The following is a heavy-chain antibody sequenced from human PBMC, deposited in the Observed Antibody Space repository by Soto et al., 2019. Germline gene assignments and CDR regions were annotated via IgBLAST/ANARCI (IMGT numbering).Heavy chain of an antibody. V-gene: IGHV3-48*02. J-gene: IGHJ4*02. D-gene: IGHD6-6*01. CDR2: ISSSGSTI. CDR1: GFTFSNYG. Sequence: EVQLVESGGGLVQRGRSLRLSCAVSGFTFSNYGLNWVRQAPGKGLAWVSYISSSGSTIQYADSVKGRLTISRDNAKNSLYLQMNSLRDEDTAVYYCARGGAARPDYWGQGTLVTVSS. CDR3: ARGGAARPDY.